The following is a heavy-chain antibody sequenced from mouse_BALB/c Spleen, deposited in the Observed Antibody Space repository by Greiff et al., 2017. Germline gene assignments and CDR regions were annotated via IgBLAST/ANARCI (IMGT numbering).Heavy chain of an antibody. J-gene: IGHJ2*01. CDR2: ISSGSSTI. Sequence: EVQLVESGGGLVQPGGSRKLSCAASGFSFSSFGMHWVRQAPEKGLEWVAYISSGSSTIYYADTVKGRFTISRDNPKNTLFLQMTSLRSEDTAMYYCAREGVYYGNYPDYWGQGTTLTVSS. V-gene: IGHV5-17*02. CDR3: AREGVYYGNYPDY. D-gene: IGHD2-1*01. CDR1: GFSFSSFG.